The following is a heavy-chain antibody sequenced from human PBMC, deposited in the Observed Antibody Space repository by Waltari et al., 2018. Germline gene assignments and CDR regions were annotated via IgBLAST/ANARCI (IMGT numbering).Heavy chain of an antibody. CDR2: MSSSSSTI. CDR3: ARDDFRGSPAP. V-gene: IGHV3-48*01. CDR1: GFTFSSYS. D-gene: IGHD3-3*01. Sequence: EVQLVESGGGLVQPGGSLRLSCAASGFTFSSYSMNWVRQAPGKGLEWVSYMSSSSSTIYYADSVKGRFNISRDNAKNSLYLQMNSLRAEDTAVYYCARDDFRGSPAPWGQGTLVTVSS. J-gene: IGHJ4*02.